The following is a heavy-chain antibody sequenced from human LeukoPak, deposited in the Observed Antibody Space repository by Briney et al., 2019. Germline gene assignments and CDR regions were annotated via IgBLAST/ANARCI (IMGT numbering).Heavy chain of an antibody. V-gene: IGHV3-30*03. CDR3: ARTHDYGDSRDAFDV. CDR2: ISDYGSNR. Sequence: GGSLRLPCAASGFPFSSYWMSWVRQAPGKGLEWVAIISDYGSNRYYADSVRGRFTISRDNSKNTLYLQMNNLRAEDTAVYYCARTHDYGDSRDAFDVWGQGTMVTVSS. J-gene: IGHJ3*01. CDR1: GFPFSSYW. D-gene: IGHD4-17*01.